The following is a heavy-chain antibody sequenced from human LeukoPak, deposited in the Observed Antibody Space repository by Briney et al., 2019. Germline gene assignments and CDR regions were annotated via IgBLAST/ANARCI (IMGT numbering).Heavy chain of an antibody. J-gene: IGHJ3*02. CDR2: IIPILGIA. D-gene: IGHD5-24*01. V-gene: IGHV1-69*04. CDR1: GGTFSSYA. Sequence: SVKVSCKASGGTFSSYAISWVRQAPGQGLEWMGRIIPILGIANYAQKFQGRVTITADKSTSTAYMELSSLRSEDTAVYYCARGAVELATTNAFDIWGQGTMVTVSS. CDR3: ARGAVELATTNAFDI.